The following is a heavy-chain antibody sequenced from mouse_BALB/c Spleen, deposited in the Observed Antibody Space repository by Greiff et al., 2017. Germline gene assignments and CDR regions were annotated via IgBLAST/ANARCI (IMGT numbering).Heavy chain of an antibody. CDR3: ARQVTDYFDY. CDR1: GFTFSSYG. V-gene: IGHV5-6*01. J-gene: IGHJ2*01. D-gene: IGHD2-1*01. Sequence: EVQLVESGGDLVKPGGSLKLSCAASGFTFSSYGMSWVRQTPDKRLEWVATISSGGSYTYYPDSVKGRFTISRDNAKNTLYLQMSSLKSEDTAMYYCARQVTDYFDYWGKGTTLTVSS. CDR2: ISSGGSYT.